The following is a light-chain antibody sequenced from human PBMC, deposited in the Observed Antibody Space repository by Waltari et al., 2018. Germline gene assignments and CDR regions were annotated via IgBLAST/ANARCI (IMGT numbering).Light chain of an antibody. CDR2: DVS. V-gene: IGLV2-14*01. CDR1: SRDVGGYNY. Sequence: QSALTQPASVSGSPGQSITIPCTGTSRDVGGYNYVSWYQQHPGKAPKVMIYDVSKRPSGVSNRFSGSKSGNTASLTISGLQAEDEADYYCSSYTSSSTWVFGGGTKLTVL. J-gene: IGLJ3*02. CDR3: SSYTSSSTWV.